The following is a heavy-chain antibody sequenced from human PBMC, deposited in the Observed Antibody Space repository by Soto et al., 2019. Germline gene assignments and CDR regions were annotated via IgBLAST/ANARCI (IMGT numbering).Heavy chain of an antibody. CDR3: AKDPPFSSGWSSNWFDP. V-gene: IGHV3-30*02. CDR1: GFTFSSYG. J-gene: IGHJ5*02. CDR2: IWYDGSNK. D-gene: IGHD6-19*01. Sequence: GGSLRLSCAASGFTFSSYGMHWVRQAPGKGLEWVAVIWYDGSNKYYADSVKGRFTISRDNSKNTLYLQMNSLRAEDTAVYYCAKDPPFSSGWSSNWFDPWGQGTLVTVSS.